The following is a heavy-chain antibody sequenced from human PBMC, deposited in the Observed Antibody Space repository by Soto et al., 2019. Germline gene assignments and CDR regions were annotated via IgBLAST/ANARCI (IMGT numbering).Heavy chain of an antibody. CDR2: IKPHSGDT. D-gene: IGHD3-16*01. CDR1: GYSFTAYY. J-gene: IGHJ5*01. Sequence: QVQLVQSGAEVKRPGASVKVSCKASGYSFTAYYIHWVRQAPGQGLECMGWIKPHSGDTGYTQKFQGRVTMTRDTSISTAYMELSSLRYADTAMYYCARGSAVGGNWFDSWGQGTLVTVSS. V-gene: IGHV1-2*02. CDR3: ARGSAVGGNWFDS.